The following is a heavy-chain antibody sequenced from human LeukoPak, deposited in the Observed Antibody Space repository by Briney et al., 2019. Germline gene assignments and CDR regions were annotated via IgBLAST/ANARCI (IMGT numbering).Heavy chain of an antibody. CDR3: ARPGGSSWYEYYFDY. Sequence: PSETLSLTCSVSGGSISSSSYYWGWIRQSPGKGLEWIGSIYYSGSTYYNPSLKSRVSISVDTSKNQFSLKLSSVTAADTAVYYCARPGGSSWYEYYFDYWGQGTLVTVSS. V-gene: IGHV4-39*01. CDR1: GGSISSSSYY. J-gene: IGHJ4*02. CDR2: IYYSGST. D-gene: IGHD6-13*01.